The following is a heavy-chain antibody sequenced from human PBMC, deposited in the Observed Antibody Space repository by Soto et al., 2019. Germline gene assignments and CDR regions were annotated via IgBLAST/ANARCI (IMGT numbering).Heavy chain of an antibody. CDR1: GFTFSSYG. D-gene: IGHD1-1*01. CDR2: ISYDGSNK. CDR3: AKEGLVEQLERPPHFGLDY. J-gene: IGHJ4*02. Sequence: GGSLRLSCAASGFTFSSYGMHWVRQAPGKGLEWVAVISYDGSNKYYADSVKGRFTISRDNSKNTLYLQMNSLRAEDTAVYYCAKEGLVEQLERPPHFGLDYWGQGTLVTVSS. V-gene: IGHV3-30*18.